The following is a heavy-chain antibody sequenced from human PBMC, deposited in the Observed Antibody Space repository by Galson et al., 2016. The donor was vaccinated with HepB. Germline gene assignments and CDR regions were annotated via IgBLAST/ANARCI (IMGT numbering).Heavy chain of an antibody. CDR2: ISSSSLST. J-gene: IGHJ4*02. D-gene: IGHD5-12*01. CDR3: ATSQAGWLTPVDY. V-gene: IGHV3-11*03. Sequence: SLRLSCAASGFTFSDYYMNWIRQAPGKGLEWVSYISSSSLSTNYADSVKGRFTISRDNAKNSLYLQMNSLRAEDTAVYYCATSQAGWLTPVDYWGQGNLVTVSS. CDR1: GFTFSDYY.